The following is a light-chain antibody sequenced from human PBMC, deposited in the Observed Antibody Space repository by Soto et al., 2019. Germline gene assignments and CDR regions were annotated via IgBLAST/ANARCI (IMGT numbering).Light chain of an antibody. CDR1: QSISSY. CDR3: QQSYSTTLT. V-gene: IGKV1-39*01. Sequence: DIQMTQSPSSLSASVGDRVTITCRASQSISSYLNWYQQKPGKAPKLLIYAASSLQSGVPSRFSGSGSGTDFTLTISSLQPEDFANYECQQSYSTTLTFAPGTKVDIK. CDR2: AAS. J-gene: IGKJ1*01.